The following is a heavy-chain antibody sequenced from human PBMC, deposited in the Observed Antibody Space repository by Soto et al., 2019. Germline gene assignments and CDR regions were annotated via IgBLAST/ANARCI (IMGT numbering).Heavy chain of an antibody. CDR1: GFTFSDYY. CDR3: ARGSNHFDY. D-gene: IGHD4-4*01. J-gene: IGHJ4*02. Sequence: GGSLRLSCAASGFTFSDYYMSWIRQAPGKGLEWVSYISSSSSYTNYADSVKGRFTISRDNAKNTLYLQMNSLRAEDTAVYYCARGSNHFDYWGQGTLVTVSS. V-gene: IGHV3-11*06. CDR2: ISSSSSYT.